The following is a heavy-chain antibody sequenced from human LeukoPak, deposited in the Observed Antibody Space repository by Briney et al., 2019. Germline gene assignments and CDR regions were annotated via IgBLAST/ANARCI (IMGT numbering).Heavy chain of an antibody. J-gene: IGHJ4*02. CDR2: IYYSGMT. CDR1: GGSISRYY. CDR3: ASGDYDDYYIDF. V-gene: IGHV4-59*01. Sequence: PQTLSLTCTLSGGSISRYYWSWIPHPPQKGLERIVYIYYSGMTNYNTPPKRRVTISLDTPKNQFSLKLSSVTAEATAVYYCASGDYDDYYIDFWGQGTLVTVSS. D-gene: IGHD4-17*01.